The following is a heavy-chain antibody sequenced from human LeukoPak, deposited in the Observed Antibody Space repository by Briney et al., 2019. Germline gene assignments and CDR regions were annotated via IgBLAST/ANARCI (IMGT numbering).Heavy chain of an antibody. J-gene: IGHJ4*02. CDR1: GFIVSSNY. CDR2: IYTDGST. CDR3: ARDPHGCNSYFDY. D-gene: IGHD5-24*01. V-gene: IGHV3-53*01. Sequence: QPGGSLRLSCAASGFIVSSNYMNWVRQAPGKGLEWVSVIYTDGSTYYADSVKGRFTISRDISRNTVHLQMNSLRAGDTAVYYCARDPHGCNSYFDYWGQGTLVTVSS.